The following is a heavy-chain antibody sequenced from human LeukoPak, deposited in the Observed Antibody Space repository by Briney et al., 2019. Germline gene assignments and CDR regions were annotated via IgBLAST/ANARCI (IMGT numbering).Heavy chain of an antibody. CDR2: IYDSGST. V-gene: IGHV4-59*01. D-gene: IGHD2-21*02. J-gene: IGHJ4*02. CDR3: AREAYCGGDCYSGFDY. CDR1: GGSISPYY. Sequence: SETLSLTCTVSGGSISPYYWSWIRQPPGKGLEWIGYIYDSGSTNYNPSLKSRVTISIDTSKNQFSLKLSSVTAADTAVYYCAREAYCGGDCYSGFDYWGQGTLVTVSS.